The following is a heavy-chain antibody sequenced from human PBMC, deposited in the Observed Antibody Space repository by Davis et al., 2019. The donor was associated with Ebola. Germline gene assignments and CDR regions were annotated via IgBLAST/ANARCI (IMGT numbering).Heavy chain of an antibody. J-gene: IGHJ6*02. CDR2: ISYDGSNK. D-gene: IGHD1-1*01. CDR1: GFTFSSYA. V-gene: IGHV3-30*04. CDR3: ARRTGMDV. Sequence: GGSLRLSCAASGFTFSSYAMHWVRQAPAKALERVAFISYDGSNKYYADSVKGRFTISRDNSKNTLYLQMNSLRAEDTAVYYCARRTGMDVWGQGTTVTVSS.